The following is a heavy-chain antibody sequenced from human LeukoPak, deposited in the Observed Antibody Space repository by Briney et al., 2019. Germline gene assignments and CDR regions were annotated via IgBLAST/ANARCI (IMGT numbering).Heavy chain of an antibody. CDR3: ARGRYYYDSGSPTDFEY. CDR2: ISYDGNNK. Sequence: PGRSLRLSCAASGFSFSYYAMHWVRQAPGKGLEWVAVISYDGNNKYHADSVKGRFTISRDNSKNTLYLQMNDLRTEDTAVYYAARGRYYYDSGSPTDFEYWGQGTLVTVSS. CDR1: GFSFSYYA. V-gene: IGHV3-30-3*01. D-gene: IGHD3-10*01. J-gene: IGHJ4*02.